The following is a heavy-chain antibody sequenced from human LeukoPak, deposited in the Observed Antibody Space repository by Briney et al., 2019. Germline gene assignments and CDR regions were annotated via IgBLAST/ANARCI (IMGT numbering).Heavy chain of an antibody. CDR3: ARRTIGYCSGGSCYSEPLDY. Sequence: GGSLRLSCAASGFTFSDYYMCWIRQAPGKGLEWVSYISSSSSYTNYADSVKGRFTISRDNAKNSLYLQMNSLRAEDTAVYYCARRTIGYCSGGSCYSEPLDYWGQGTLVTVSS. CDR1: GFTFSDYY. CDR2: ISSSSSYT. J-gene: IGHJ4*02. D-gene: IGHD2-15*01. V-gene: IGHV3-11*06.